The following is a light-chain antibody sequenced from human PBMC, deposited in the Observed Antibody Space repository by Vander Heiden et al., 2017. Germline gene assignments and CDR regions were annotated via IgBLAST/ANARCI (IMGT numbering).Light chain of an antibody. V-gene: IGKV1-33*01. CDR2: DFS. CDR1: HDINNC. CDR3: QQFDYLPT. Sequence: QMTQSPSSLSASVGDRVTITCQASHDINNCLNWYHQKPGKAPKLLIYDFSHLEAGLPSRFSGSGSGGDFTLTISGLPPEDIGTYYCQQFDYLPTFGPGTKVEI. J-gene: IGKJ1*01.